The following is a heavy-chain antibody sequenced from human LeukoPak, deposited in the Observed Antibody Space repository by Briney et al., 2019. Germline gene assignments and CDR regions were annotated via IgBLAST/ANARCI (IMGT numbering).Heavy chain of an antibody. V-gene: IGHV3-74*01. J-gene: IGHJ6*02. CDR3: ARGRYFDWLLCDGMDV. D-gene: IGHD3-9*01. CDR2: INSDGSST. Sequence: PGGSLRLSCAASGFTFSSYWMHWVRQAPGKGLVWVSRINSDGSSTSYADSVKGRFTISRDNAKNTLYLQMNSLRAEDTAVYYCARGRYFDWLLCDGMDVWGQGTTVTVSS. CDR1: GFTFSSYW.